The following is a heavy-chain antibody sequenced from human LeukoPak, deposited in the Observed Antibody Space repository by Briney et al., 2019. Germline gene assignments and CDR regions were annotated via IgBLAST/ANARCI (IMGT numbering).Heavy chain of an antibody. CDR2: ISGSGGST. J-gene: IGHJ4*02. Sequence: GGTLRLSCAASGFTFSSYGMSWVRQAPGKGLEWGSAISGSGGSTYYADSVKGRYTISRDNSKNTLYLQMNSLRPEDTAVYYCAKSLGATRGYFEHWGQGTLVTVSS. V-gene: IGHV3-23*01. CDR1: GFTFSSYG. D-gene: IGHD1-26*01. CDR3: AKSLGATRGYFEH.